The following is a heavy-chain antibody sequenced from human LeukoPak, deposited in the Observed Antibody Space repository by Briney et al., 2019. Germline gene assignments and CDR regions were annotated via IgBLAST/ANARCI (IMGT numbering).Heavy chain of an antibody. CDR2: INHSGST. CDR1: GGSFSGYY. D-gene: IGHD3-10*01. V-gene: IGHV4-34*01. Sequence: PSETLSLTCAVYGGSFSGYYWSWIRQPPGKGLEWIGEINHSGSTNYNPSLKSRVTISVDTSKNQFSLKLSSVTAADTAVYYCARGHYGSGSYYGMDVWGQGTTVTVSS. J-gene: IGHJ6*02. CDR3: ARGHYGSGSYYGMDV.